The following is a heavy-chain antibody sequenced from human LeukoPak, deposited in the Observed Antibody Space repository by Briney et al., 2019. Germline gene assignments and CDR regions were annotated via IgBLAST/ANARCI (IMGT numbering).Heavy chain of an antibody. D-gene: IGHD6-19*01. V-gene: IGHV3-23*01. CDR1: GFTFSSYG. J-gene: IGHJ3*02. Sequence: GGSLRLSCAASGFTFSSYGMSWVRQAPGKGLEWVSAISGSGGSTYYADSVKGRFTIPRDNAKSSLYLQMNSLRAEDTAVYYCARGGSGWYPNDAFDIWGQGTMVTVSS. CDR3: ARGGSGWYPNDAFDI. CDR2: ISGSGGST.